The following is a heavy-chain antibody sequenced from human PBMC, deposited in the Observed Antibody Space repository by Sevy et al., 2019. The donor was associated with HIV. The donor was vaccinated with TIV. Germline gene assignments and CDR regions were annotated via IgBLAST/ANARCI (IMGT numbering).Heavy chain of an antibody. Sequence: GGSLRLSCAASAFTFSSYSMNWVRQAPGKGLEWVSYISSSSTIYYADSVKGRFTISRDNAKNSLYLQMNSLRDEDTAVYYCARDGPPAYYYDSSGIGGDAFDIWGQGTMVTVSS. CDR1: AFTFSSYS. CDR2: ISSSSTI. V-gene: IGHV3-48*02. CDR3: ARDGPPAYYYDSSGIGGDAFDI. J-gene: IGHJ3*02. D-gene: IGHD3-22*01.